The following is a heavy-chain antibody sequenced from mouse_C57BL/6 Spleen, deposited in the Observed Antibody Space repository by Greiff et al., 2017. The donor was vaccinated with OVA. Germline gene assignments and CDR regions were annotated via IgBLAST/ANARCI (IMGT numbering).Heavy chain of an antibody. CDR3: ARDSYYSNYAMDY. V-gene: IGHV5-16*01. D-gene: IGHD2-5*01. Sequence: EVQLVESEGGLVQPGSSMKLSCTASGFTFSDYYMAWVRQVPEKGLEWVANINYDGSSTYYLDSLKSRFIISRDNAKNILYLQMSSLESEDTATYYCARDSYYSNYAMDYWGQGTSVTVSS. CDR2: INYDGSST. J-gene: IGHJ4*01. CDR1: GFTFSDYY.